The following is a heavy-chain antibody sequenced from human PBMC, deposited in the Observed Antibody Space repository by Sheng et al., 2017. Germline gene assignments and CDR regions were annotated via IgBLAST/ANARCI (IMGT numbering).Heavy chain of an antibody. D-gene: IGHD3-22*01. CDR2: IYSGGDT. J-gene: IGHJ4*01. V-gene: IGHV3-53*01. CDR3: ARDYDNSGRYPGPPD. Sequence: EVQVVESGGGLIQPGGSLRLSCAASGFTVSRSYMSWVRQAPGKGLECVSVIYSGGDTYYADSVKGRFTISRDNSKNTLYLQMNSLRAEDTAVYYCARDYDNSGRYPGPPDWADGTLVDRL. CDR1: GFTVSRSY.